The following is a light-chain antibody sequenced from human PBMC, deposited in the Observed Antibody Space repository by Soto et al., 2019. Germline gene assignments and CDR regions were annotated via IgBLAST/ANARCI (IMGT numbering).Light chain of an antibody. CDR1: QGINNW. Sequence: DIQMTQSPSSVSASVGDRVTINCRASQGINNWLAWYQQTPGKAPELLIYAVSYLQSGVPSRFSGSGSGTDFTLTISSLQPEDFATYYCQQYDSYSYTFGQGTRLEIK. CDR3: QQYDSYSYT. J-gene: IGKJ5*01. CDR2: AVS. V-gene: IGKV1-12*01.